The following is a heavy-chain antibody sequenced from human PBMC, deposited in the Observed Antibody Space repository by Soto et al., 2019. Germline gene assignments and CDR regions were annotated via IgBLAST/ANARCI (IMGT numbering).Heavy chain of an antibody. Sequence: VKVSCKASGYTFTTYGISWVRQAPGQGLEWMGWIGAYNGNTNYAQKLQGRVTMTTDTSTSTAYMELRSLRSDDTAVYYCARDPVAGTYFDYWGQGTLVTVSS. CDR1: GYTFTTYG. J-gene: IGHJ4*02. V-gene: IGHV1-18*01. D-gene: IGHD6-19*01. CDR2: IGAYNGNT. CDR3: ARDPVAGTYFDY.